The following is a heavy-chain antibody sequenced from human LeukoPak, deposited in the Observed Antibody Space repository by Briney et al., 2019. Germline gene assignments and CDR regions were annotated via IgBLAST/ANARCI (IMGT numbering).Heavy chain of an antibody. CDR2: ISSSSSYI. CDR3: ARDGSDWSNKMGVDY. Sequence: GGSLRLSCAASGFTFSSYSMNWVRQAPGKGLEWVSSISSSSSYIYYADSVKGRFTISRDNAKNSLYLQMNSLRAGDTAVYYCARDGSDWSNKMGVDYWGQGTLVTVSS. J-gene: IGHJ4*02. V-gene: IGHV3-21*01. D-gene: IGHD3-9*01. CDR1: GFTFSSYS.